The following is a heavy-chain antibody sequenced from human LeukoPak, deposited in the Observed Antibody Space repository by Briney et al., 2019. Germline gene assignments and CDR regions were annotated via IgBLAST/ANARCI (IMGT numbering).Heavy chain of an antibody. CDR3: ARGRYCSGGSCYSGNWFDP. Sequence: ASVKVSCKASGYTFTSYGISWVRQAPGQGLEWTGWISAYNGNTNYAQKLQGRVTMTTDTSTSTAYMELRSLRSDDTAVYYCARGRYCSGGSCYSGNWFDPWGQGTLVTVSS. CDR1: GYTFTSYG. V-gene: IGHV1-18*01. D-gene: IGHD2-15*01. J-gene: IGHJ5*02. CDR2: ISAYNGNT.